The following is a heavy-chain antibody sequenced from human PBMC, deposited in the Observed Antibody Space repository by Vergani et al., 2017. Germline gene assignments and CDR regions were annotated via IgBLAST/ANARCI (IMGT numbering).Heavy chain of an antibody. V-gene: IGHV3-21*04. CDR3: ARTIPTDTAMVDPFDY. D-gene: IGHD5-18*01. CDR2: ISSSSSYI. CDR1: GFTFSSYS. Sequence: EVQLVESGGGLVKPGGSLRLSCAASGFTFSSYSMNWVRQAPGKGLEWVSSISSSSSYIYYADSVKGRFTISRDNAKNSLYLQMNSLRAEDTAVYYCARTIPTDTAMVDPFDYWGQGTLVTVSS. J-gene: IGHJ4*02.